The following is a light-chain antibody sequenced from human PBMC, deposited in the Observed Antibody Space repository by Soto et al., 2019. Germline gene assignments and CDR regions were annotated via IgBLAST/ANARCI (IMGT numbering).Light chain of an antibody. J-gene: IGLJ2*01. CDR2: DDN. CDR1: SSNIGNDY. Sequence: QSVLTQPPSVSAAPGQKVTISCSGSSSNIGNDYVSWYQQLPGTAPKLLIYDDNKRPSGIPDRFSGSKSGTSATLGITGLQTGDEAIYFCGTWDSGLTAGVFGGGTKLTVL. CDR3: GTWDSGLTAGV. V-gene: IGLV1-51*01.